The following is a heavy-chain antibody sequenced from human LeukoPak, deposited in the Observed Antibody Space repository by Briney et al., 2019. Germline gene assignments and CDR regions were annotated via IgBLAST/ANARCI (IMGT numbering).Heavy chain of an antibody. CDR1: GGSISSYF. Sequence: SETLSLTCTVSGGSISSYFWSWIRQSPGQGLEWVGSMYYSGSTNYNPSLKSRVTISVDTSKNQFSLKLSSVTAADTAVYYCARVRGGYSSSNYFDYWGQGALVTVSS. J-gene: IGHJ4*02. D-gene: IGHD6-13*01. CDR3: ARVRGGYSSSNYFDY. CDR2: MYYSGST. V-gene: IGHV4-59*01.